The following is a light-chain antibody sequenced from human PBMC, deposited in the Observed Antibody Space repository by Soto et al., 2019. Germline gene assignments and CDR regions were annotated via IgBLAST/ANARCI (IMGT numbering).Light chain of an antibody. Sequence: QSALTQPASVSGSTGQSITISCTGTSSDVGGYNYVSWYQQHPGKAPKLMIYEVSNRPSGVSNRFSGSKSGNTASLTISGIQAEDEADYYCSSYTSSSTLEVFGGGTKLTVL. CDR3: SSYTSSSTLEV. J-gene: IGLJ3*02. CDR2: EVS. V-gene: IGLV2-14*01. CDR1: SSDVGGYNY.